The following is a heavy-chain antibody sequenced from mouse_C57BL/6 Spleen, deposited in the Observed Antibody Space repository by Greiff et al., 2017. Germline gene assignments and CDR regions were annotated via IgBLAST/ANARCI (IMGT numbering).Heavy chain of an antibody. Sequence: VQLQQSGPELVKPGASVKISCKASGYTFTDYYMNWVKQSHGKSLEWIGDINPNNGGTGYNQKFKGKATLTVDKSSSTAYMELRSLTSEDSAVYYCARKDYGSSYNFDDWGQGTTLTVSS. J-gene: IGHJ2*01. CDR2: INPNNGGT. CDR1: GYTFTDYY. CDR3: ARKDYGSSYNFDD. D-gene: IGHD1-1*01. V-gene: IGHV1-26*01.